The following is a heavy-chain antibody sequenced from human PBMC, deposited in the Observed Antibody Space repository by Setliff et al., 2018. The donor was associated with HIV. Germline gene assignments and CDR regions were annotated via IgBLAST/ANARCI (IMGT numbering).Heavy chain of an antibody. Sequence: SVKVSCKASGYTFPSFYVHWVRQPPGQGLEWMGGIIPIFRTPKYAQKFQGRLTITADDSTSTAYMELSRLKSADTAVYYCARAPAHEHATGWYSSSNRFDPWGRGTLVTVSS. V-gene: IGHV1-69*13. CDR3: ARAPAHEHATGWYSSSNRFDP. CDR1: GYTFPSFY. CDR2: IIPIFRTP. D-gene: IGHD6-19*01. J-gene: IGHJ5*02.